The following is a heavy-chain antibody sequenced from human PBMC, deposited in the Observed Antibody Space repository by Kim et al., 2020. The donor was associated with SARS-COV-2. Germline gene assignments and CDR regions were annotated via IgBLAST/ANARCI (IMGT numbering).Heavy chain of an antibody. CDR3: ARVNYYGSGSYYLGRDYFDY. Sequence: GGSLRLSCAASGFPLSSYGMHWVRQAPGKGLEWVAVIWYDGSNRYYADSVKGRFTISRDNSKNTLYLQMNSLRAEDTAVYYCARVNYYGSGSYYLGRDYFDYWGQGTLVTVSS. CDR2: IWYDGSNR. D-gene: IGHD3-10*01. V-gene: IGHV3-33*01. CDR1: GFPLSSYG. J-gene: IGHJ4*02.